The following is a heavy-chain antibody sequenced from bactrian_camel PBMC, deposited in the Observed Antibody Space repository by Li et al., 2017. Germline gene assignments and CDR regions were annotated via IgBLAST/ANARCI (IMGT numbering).Heavy chain of an antibody. V-gene: IGHV3S55*01. Sequence: HVQLVESGGGSVQAGGSLRLSCAASVDTYRRYYMGWFRQAPGKEREGVAAIDNYGSTTYADSVKGRFTISQDNAKNTLYLQLNSLKTEDTAMYYCAKPGGGTWFWEIHYWGQGTQVTVS. CDR2: IDNYGST. D-gene: IGHD1*01. J-gene: IGHJ4*01. CDR3: AKPGGGTWFWEIHY. CDR1: VDTYRRYY.